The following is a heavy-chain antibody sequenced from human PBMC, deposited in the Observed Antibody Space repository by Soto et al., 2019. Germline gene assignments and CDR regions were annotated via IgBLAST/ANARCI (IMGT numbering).Heavy chain of an antibody. J-gene: IGHJ4*02. CDR2: IRSKANSYAT. Sequence: GGSLRLSCAASGFTFSGSAMHWVRQASGKGLEWVGRIRSKANSYATAYAASVKGRFTISRDDSKNTLYLQMNSLRAEDTAVYYCAKDLSSGWSTTFDYWGQGTLVTVSS. D-gene: IGHD6-19*01. CDR3: AKDLSSGWSTTFDY. CDR1: GFTFSGSA. V-gene: IGHV3-73*01.